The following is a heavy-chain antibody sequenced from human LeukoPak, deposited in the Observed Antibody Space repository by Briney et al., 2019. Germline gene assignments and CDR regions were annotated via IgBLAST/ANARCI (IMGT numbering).Heavy chain of an antibody. CDR1: GFTFSSYW. V-gene: IGHV3-7*04. J-gene: IGHJ4*02. CDR3: AREWGFGGVSYYFDY. Sequence: GGSLRLSCAASGFTFSSYWMSWVRQAPGKGLEWVANIKQDGSEKYYVDSGKGRFTISRDNAKNSLYLQTNSLRAEDTAVYYCAREWGFGGVSYYFDYWGQGTLVTVSS. D-gene: IGHD3-16*01. CDR2: IKQDGSEK.